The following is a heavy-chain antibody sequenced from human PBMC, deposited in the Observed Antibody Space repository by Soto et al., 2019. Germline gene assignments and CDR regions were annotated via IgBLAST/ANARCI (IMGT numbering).Heavy chain of an antibody. CDR1: GGTFGSYA. Sequence: QVQLVQSGAEVKKPGSSVKVSCKASGGTFGSYAISWVRQAPGQGLEWMGGIIPIFGTANYAQKFQGRVTITADESTSTAYMELSSLRSEDTAVYYCALRYYDSSGYYYFDYWGQGTLVTVSS. J-gene: IGHJ4*02. D-gene: IGHD3-22*01. V-gene: IGHV1-69*01. CDR3: ALRYYDSSGYYYFDY. CDR2: IIPIFGTA.